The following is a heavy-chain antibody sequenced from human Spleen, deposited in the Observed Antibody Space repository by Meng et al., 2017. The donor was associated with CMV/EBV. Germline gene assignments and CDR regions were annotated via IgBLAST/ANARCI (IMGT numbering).Heavy chain of an antibody. J-gene: IGHJ6*04. D-gene: IGHD3-3*01. CDR1: EFTFRDSY. CDR3: ARSMLEVNRYYYGMDV. V-gene: IGHV3-7*01. Sequence: GESLKISCAASEFTFRDSYMSWIRQAPGKGLEWVGNIKQDESEIQYVGSVKGRFTITRDNAKNSLFLQMNSLRAEDTAVYYCARSMLEVNRYYYGMDVWGEGTPVTVSS. CDR2: IKQDESEI.